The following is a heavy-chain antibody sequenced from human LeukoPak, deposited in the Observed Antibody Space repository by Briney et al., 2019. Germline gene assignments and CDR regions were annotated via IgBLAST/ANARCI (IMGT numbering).Heavy chain of an antibody. CDR3: ARDGRAHYYDSSGVLGGDAFDI. CDR2: IIPILGIA. D-gene: IGHD3-22*01. V-gene: IGHV1-69*04. CDR1: GGTFSSYA. Sequence: GASVKVSCKASGGTFSSYAISWVRQAPGQGLEWMGRIIPILGIANYAQKFQGRVTITADKSTSTAYMELSSLRSEDTAVYYCARDGRAHYYDSSGVLGGDAFDIWGQGTMVTVSS. J-gene: IGHJ3*02.